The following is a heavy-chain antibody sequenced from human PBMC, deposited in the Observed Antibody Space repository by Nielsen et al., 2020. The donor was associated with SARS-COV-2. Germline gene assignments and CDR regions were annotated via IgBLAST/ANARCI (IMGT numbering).Heavy chain of an antibody. J-gene: IGHJ4*02. Sequence: GESLKISCAASGFTFSNYGMHWVRQAPGKGLEWVAIISHDGNTLYNVGSVKGRFTISRDNSKDTLYLQMNSLRLEDTAVYYCAREGPDSSSSYFDYWGQGTLVTVSS. CDR1: GFTFSNYG. V-gene: IGHV3-30*03. D-gene: IGHD6-6*01. CDR3: AREGPDSSSSYFDY. CDR2: ISHDGNTL.